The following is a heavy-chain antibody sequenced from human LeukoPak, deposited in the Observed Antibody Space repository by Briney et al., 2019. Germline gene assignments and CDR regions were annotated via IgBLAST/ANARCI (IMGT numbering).Heavy chain of an antibody. CDR2: IYYSGST. Sequence: TSETLSLTCTVSGGSISSSSYYWGWIRQPPGKGLEWIGSIYYSGSTYYNPSLKSRVAISVDTSKDQFSLKLSSVTAADTAVYYCARGLSSWYRPIYYFDYWGQGTLVTVSS. J-gene: IGHJ4*02. CDR3: ARGLSSWYRPIYYFDY. V-gene: IGHV4-39*07. CDR1: GGSISSSSYY. D-gene: IGHD6-13*01.